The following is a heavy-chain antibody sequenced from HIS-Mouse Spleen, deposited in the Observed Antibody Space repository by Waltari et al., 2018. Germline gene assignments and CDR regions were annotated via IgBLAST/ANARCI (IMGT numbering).Heavy chain of an antibody. CDR1: GFTFSSYA. D-gene: IGHD4-17*01. V-gene: IGHV3-23*01. CDR3: AKTLVRSRDFDY. CDR2: ISGSGGST. J-gene: IGHJ4*02. Sequence: EVQLLESGGGLVQPGGSLRLSWSASGFTFSSYAMSWVRQAPGKGLEWVSAISGSGGSTYYADSVKGRFTISRDNSKNTLYLQMNSLRAEDTAVYYCAKTLVRSRDFDYWGQGTLVTVSS.